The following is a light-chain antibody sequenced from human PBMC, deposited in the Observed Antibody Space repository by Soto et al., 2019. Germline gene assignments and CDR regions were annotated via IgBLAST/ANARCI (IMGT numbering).Light chain of an antibody. CDR2: DAS. V-gene: IGKV1-13*02. CDR1: QGISSG. J-gene: IGKJ2*01. Sequence: AIQLTQSPSSLSASVGDRVTITCRASQGISSGLAWYQQKPGKAPKLLIYDASSLESGVPSRFSGSGSGTDFTLTISSLQPEDCATYYCQQFKRYPPYTFGQGTRLEIK. CDR3: QQFKRYPPYT.